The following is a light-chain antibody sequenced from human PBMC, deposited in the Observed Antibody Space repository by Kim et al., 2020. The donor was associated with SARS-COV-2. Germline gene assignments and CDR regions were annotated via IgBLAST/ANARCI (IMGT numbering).Light chain of an antibody. CDR2: DVS. CDR3: SSYTSSTVV. CDR1: SSDVGCYNY. Sequence: PGTSITISCTGTSSDVGCYNYVSWYQQHPGKAPKLMIYDVSNRPSGVSNRFSGSKSGNTASLTISGLQAEDEADYYCSSYTSSTVVFGGGTQLTVL. V-gene: IGLV2-14*03. J-gene: IGLJ2*01.